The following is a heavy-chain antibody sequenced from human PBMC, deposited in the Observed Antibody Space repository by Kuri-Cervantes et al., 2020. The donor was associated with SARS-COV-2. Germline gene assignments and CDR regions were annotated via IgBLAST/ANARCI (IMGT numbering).Heavy chain of an antibody. D-gene: IGHD6-19*01. Sequence: SETLSLTCAVSGGPISNSNWWSWVRQPPGKGLEWIGEIYHIGSTNYNPSLKSRVTISVDKSKNQFSLKLSSVTAADTAVYYCAREGIAVAGHYYGMDVWGQGTTVTVSS. V-gene: IGHV4-4*02. CDR2: IYHIGST. CDR1: GGPISNSNW. J-gene: IGHJ6*02. CDR3: AREGIAVAGHYYGMDV.